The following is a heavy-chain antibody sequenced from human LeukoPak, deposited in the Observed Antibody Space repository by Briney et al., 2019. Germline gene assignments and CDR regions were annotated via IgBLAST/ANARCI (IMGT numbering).Heavy chain of an antibody. CDR1: GGSISSGGYY. CDR3: ARGGYDSTGYSVYYFDC. J-gene: IGHJ4*02. D-gene: IGHD3-22*01. CDR2: IYYSGTT. V-gene: IGHV4-31*03. Sequence: SETLSLTCTVSGGSISSGGYYWSWIRQHPGKGLEWIGYIYYSGTTYYNPSLKSRLTISVDTSKNQFSLTQSSVTAADTAVYYCARGGYDSTGYSVYYFDCWGQGTLVTVSS.